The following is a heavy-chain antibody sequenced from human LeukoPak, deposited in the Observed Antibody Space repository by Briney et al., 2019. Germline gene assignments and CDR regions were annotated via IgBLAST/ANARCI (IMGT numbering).Heavy chain of an antibody. CDR2: ICSDGTNR. CDR1: GFTFNHYG. V-gene: IGHV3-33*01. D-gene: IGHD4-11*01. CDR3: ARDAQRGFDYRNSLQY. J-gene: IGHJ4*02. Sequence: PGRALTLSCAATGFTFNHYGMHWVRQAPGKGLEWVAVICSDGTNRYYADSVKGRFTISRDDSRNTVYLQMNSLRPEDTGVYYCARDAQRGFDYRNSLQYWGQGTPLTAST.